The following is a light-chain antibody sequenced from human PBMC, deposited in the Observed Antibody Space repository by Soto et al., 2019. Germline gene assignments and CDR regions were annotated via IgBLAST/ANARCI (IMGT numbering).Light chain of an antibody. CDR1: SSDVGSYNY. CDR2: GVS. V-gene: IGLV2-8*01. J-gene: IGLJ3*02. Sequence: QSALTQPPSASGSPGQSVTISCTGTSSDVGSYNYVSWYQQHPGKAPKLMIYGVSKRPSGVPDRFSGSKSGNTASLTVSGLQAEDEADYYCSSYGGSNNLVFGGGTKLTVL. CDR3: SSYGGSNNLV.